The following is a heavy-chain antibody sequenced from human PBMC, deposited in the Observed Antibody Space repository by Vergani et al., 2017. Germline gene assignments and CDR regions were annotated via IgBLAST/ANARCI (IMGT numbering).Heavy chain of an antibody. Sequence: VQLVESGGGVVQPGGSLRLSCAASGFTFSSYAMSWVRQAPGKGLEWVSAISGSGGSTYYADSVKGRFTISRDNSKNTLYLQMNSLRAEDTAVYYCAKAGGGTHRDYYYYYYMDVWGKGTTVTVSS. CDR1: GFTFSSYA. D-gene: IGHD1-26*01. CDR3: AKAGGGTHRDYYYYYYMDV. J-gene: IGHJ6*03. V-gene: IGHV3-23*04. CDR2: ISGSGGST.